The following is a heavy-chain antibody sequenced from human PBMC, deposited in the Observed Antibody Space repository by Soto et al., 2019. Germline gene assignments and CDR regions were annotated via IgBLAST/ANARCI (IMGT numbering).Heavy chain of an antibody. D-gene: IGHD1-26*01. Sequence: SETLSLTCAVPSGSITSGGFYWHWVRQRPGEGLEWIGYIFHSGSIYYNPSLKSRVTISVDTTKNQFSLRLISVTAADTAVFYCARTFSGRDPLPKYFYGMDVWGPGTTVTVSS. CDR3: ARTFSGRDPLPKYFYGMDV. V-gene: IGHV4-31*02. CDR1: SGSITSGGFY. CDR2: IFHSGSI. J-gene: IGHJ6*02.